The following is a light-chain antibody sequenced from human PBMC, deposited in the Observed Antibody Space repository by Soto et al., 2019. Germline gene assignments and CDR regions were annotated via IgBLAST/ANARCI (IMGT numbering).Light chain of an antibody. Sequence: DIELTSTPSNLDASAGDRDNITCRARQRINNWVAWYQQKPGKAPKLLVYLAAILENGVPSRFSGSGSGTEFTLTISSRQPDDFATYYCQQANSFPLTFGGGNKVDIK. V-gene: IGKV1-5*03. CDR1: QRINNW. CDR3: QQANSFPLT. J-gene: IGKJ4*01. CDR2: LAA.